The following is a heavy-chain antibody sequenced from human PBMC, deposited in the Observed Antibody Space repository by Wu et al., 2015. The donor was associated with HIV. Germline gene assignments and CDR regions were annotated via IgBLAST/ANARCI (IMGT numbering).Heavy chain of an antibody. CDR3: AGGSFCGRDCYSYCDS. CDR1: PYSFTSFG. V-gene: IGHV1-18*01. CDR2: VSSYSGDT. J-gene: IGHJ4*02. Sequence: QFHLVQSGAEVKKPGASVKVSCKASPYSFTSFGISWVRQAPGQGLEWMGWVSSYSGDTKYAQEFQGRVTMSTDTSTSTAYMELRSLKSDDTAVYFCAGGSFCGRDCYSYCDSWGQGTLVAVSS. D-gene: IGHD2-21*01.